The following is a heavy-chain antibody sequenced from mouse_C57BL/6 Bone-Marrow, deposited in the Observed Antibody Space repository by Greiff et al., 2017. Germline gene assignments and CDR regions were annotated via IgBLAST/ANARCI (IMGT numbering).Heavy chain of an antibody. Sequence: QVQLQQSGAELVRPGTSVKVSCKASGYAFTNYLIEWVKQRPGQGLEWIGVINPGSGGTNYNEKFKGKATLTADKSSSTAYRQLSSLTSEDSAVYFCARSKGSFPMDYWGQGTSVTVSS. J-gene: IGHJ4*01. CDR1: GYAFTNYL. D-gene: IGHD1-1*01. CDR2: INPGSGGT. V-gene: IGHV1-54*01. CDR3: ARSKGSFPMDY.